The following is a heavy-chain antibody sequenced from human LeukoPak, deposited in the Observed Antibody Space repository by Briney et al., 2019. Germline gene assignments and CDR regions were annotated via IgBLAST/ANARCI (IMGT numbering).Heavy chain of an antibody. CDR3: ASTVGGSRKGGWFDP. D-gene: IGHD2-15*01. J-gene: IGHJ5*02. Sequence: PSETLSLTCTVSGGSISSSSYYWGWIRQPPGKGLEWIGSIYYSGSTYYNPSLKSRVTISVDTSKNQFSLKLSSVTAADTAVYYCASTVGGSRKGGWFDPWGQGILVTVSS. V-gene: IGHV4-39*01. CDR2: IYYSGST. CDR1: GGSISSSSYY.